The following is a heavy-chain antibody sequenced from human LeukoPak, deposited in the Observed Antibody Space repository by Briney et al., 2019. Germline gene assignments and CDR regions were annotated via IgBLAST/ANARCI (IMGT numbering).Heavy chain of an antibody. CDR2: ISSSSSYI. Sequence: PGGSLRLSCAASGVTFSSYSMNWVRQAPGKGLEWVSSISSSSSYIYYADSVKGRFTISRDNAKNSLYLQMNSLRAEDTAVYYCARESYYGGNSDYWGQGTLVTVSS. CDR1: GVTFSSYS. V-gene: IGHV3-21*01. D-gene: IGHD4-23*01. CDR3: ARESYYGGNSDY. J-gene: IGHJ4*02.